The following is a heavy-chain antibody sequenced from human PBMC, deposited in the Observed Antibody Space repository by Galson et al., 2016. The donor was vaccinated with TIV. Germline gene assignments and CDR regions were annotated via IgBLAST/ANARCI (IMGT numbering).Heavy chain of an antibody. V-gene: IGHV3-11*01. Sequence: SLRLSSAASGFTLSDYYMTWIRQAPGQGLEWLSYISYSGSPKYDADSMKGRLNISRDIAKNSIYLDMSGLHAEDTAVYYCARYSGQYYAMDVWGQGTTVTVSS. D-gene: IGHD1-26*01. CDR3: ARYSGQYYAMDV. CDR1: GFTLSDYY. J-gene: IGHJ6*02. CDR2: ISYSGSPK.